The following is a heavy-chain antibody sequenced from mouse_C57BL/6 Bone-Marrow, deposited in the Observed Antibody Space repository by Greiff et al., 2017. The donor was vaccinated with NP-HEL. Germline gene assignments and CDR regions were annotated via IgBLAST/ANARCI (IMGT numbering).Heavy chain of an antibody. J-gene: IGHJ1*03. D-gene: IGHD4-1*01. V-gene: IGHV1-52*01. CDR3: ARTLTGAGWYFDV. CDR2: IDPSDSVT. Sequence: VQLQQPGAELVRPGSSVKLSCKASGYTFTSYWMHWVKQRPIQGLEWIGNIDPSDSVTHYNQKFKGKATLTVDKSSSTAYMQLSSLTSEDSAVYYCARTLTGAGWYFDVWGTGTTVTVSS. CDR1: GYTFTSYW.